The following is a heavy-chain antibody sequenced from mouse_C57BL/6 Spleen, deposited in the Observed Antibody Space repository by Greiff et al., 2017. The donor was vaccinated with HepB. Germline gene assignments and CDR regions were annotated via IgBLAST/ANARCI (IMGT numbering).Heavy chain of an antibody. J-gene: IGHJ1*03. V-gene: IGHV1-4*01. Sequence: QVQLQQSGAELARPGASVKMSCKASGYTFTSYTMHWVKQRPGQGLEWIGYINPSSGYTKYNQKFKDKATLTADKSSSTAYMQLSSLTSEDSAVYYCAREGGGNFITTSGFDVWGTGTTVTVSS. CDR3: AREGGGNFITTSGFDV. CDR1: GYTFTSYT. D-gene: IGHD1-1*01. CDR2: INPSSGYT.